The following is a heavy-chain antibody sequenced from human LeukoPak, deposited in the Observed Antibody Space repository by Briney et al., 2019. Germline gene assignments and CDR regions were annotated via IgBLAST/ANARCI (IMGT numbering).Heavy chain of an antibody. V-gene: IGHV3-23*01. CDR3: AKMRGQYYHSYYMGA. CDR1: GFIFSNYA. CDR2: GGSGGST. J-gene: IGHJ6*03. Sequence: GGSLRLSCAASGFIFSNYAMTCVRQAPGKGLEWVSYGGSGGSTYYAGSVKGRFTVSRDNSKSTLYLQMNSLTAEDTAVYYCAKMRGQYYHSYYMGAWGKGTTVTVSS.